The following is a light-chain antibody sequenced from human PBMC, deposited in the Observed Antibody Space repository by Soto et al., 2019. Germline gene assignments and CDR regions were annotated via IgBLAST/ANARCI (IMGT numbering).Light chain of an antibody. CDR1: SSDVGGYDS. Sequence: QSALTQPPSASGSPGQSVTISCTGTSSDVGGYDSVSWYQQHPGKAPKLMIYEVTTRPSGVPDRFSGSKSGNTASLTVSGLQAEDEADYYCSSYAGTNNLKVFGGGTKLTVL. CDR3: SSYAGTNNLKV. V-gene: IGLV2-8*01. CDR2: EVT. J-gene: IGLJ2*01.